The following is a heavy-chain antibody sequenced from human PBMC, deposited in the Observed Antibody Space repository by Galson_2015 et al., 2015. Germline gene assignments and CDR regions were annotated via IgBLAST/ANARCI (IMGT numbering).Heavy chain of an antibody. CDR3: AHLTASNMYSYDY. CDR1: GFSLRTYGVA. D-gene: IGHD2-2*01. V-gene: IGHV2-5*01. J-gene: IGHJ4*02. Sequence: PALVNPTQTLTLTCTFSGFSLRTYGVAVGWIRQPPGEALDWLAHIYGNDDKYYSTFLKSRLTITKDTSKNQVVLTMTNMDPVDTATYYCAHLTASNMYSYDYWGQGTLVTVSS. CDR2: IYGNDDK.